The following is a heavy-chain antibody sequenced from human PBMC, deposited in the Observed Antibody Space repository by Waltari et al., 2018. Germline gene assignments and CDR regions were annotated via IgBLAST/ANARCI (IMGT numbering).Heavy chain of an antibody. CDR1: RYTCHSYD. J-gene: IGHJ4*02. D-gene: IGHD6-13*01. CDR3: ARVILGVAAAGIDY. V-gene: IGHV1-8*02. CDR2: MNPNSGNT. Sequence: QVQLVQSGAEVKKPGASVKVSCKASRYTCHSYDINWVRQATGQGLEWMGWMNPNSGNTGYAQKFQGRVTMTRNTSISTAYMELSSLRSEDTAVYYCARVILGVAAAGIDYWGQGTLVTVSS.